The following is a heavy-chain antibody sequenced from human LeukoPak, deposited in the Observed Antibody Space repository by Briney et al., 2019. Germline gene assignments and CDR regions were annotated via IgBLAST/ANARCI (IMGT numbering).Heavy chain of an antibody. V-gene: IGHV4-4*07. CDR2: IYNTGST. J-gene: IGHJ4*02. CDR3: ASLRAGY. Sequence: PSETLSLTCTVSGTSISTYYWSWIRQPAGKGLEWIGRIYNTGSTNYNPSPKSRVTMSVDTSKNEFSLKLSSVTAADTAVYYCASLRAGYWGQGTLVTVSS. D-gene: IGHD3-16*01. CDR1: GTSISTYY.